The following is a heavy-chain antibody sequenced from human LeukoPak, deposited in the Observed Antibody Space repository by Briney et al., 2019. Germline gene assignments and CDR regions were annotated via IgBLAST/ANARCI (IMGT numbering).Heavy chain of an antibody. V-gene: IGHV1-2*02. CDR1: GYTFTDNY. Sequence: ASVKVSCKASGYTFTDNYIHWVRLAPPQGLEWLGWIYAKTGATKNAQKFQGRVTMARDTSINTAYMDLYSLNSDDTAVYYCARDAFGGDSFETWGQGTMVTVSS. J-gene: IGHJ3*02. CDR3: ARDAFGGDSFET. CDR2: IYAKTGAT. D-gene: IGHD3-10*01.